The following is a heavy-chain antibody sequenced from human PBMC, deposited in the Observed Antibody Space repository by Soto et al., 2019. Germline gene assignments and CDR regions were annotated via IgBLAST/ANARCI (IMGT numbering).Heavy chain of an antibody. J-gene: IGHJ4*02. D-gene: IGHD3-10*01. CDR2: ISPMFGAA. Sequence: QVQLVQSGAEMKKPGSSVKVSCQSSGGTFNTYAMNWVRQAPGQGPEWMGDISPMFGAANYAPKFQGRVTIPADESAGTPYMQLRSLTPEDTALYFCAREVQVHTPAFVYWGQGTLVTVSS. V-gene: IGHV1-69*19. CDR3: AREVQVHTPAFVY. CDR1: GGTFNTYA.